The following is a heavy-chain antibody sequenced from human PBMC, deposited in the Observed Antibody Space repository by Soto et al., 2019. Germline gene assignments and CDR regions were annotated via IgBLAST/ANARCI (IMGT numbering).Heavy chain of an antibody. CDR2: INHSGST. CDR3: ARIGLILQWVTDEDDFDI. D-gene: IGHD2-21*02. CDR1: GGTLSGYY. J-gene: IGHJ3*02. V-gene: IGHV4-34*01. Sequence: SETLSLTCAGYGGTLSGYYWSSIRQPPGKGLEWIGEINHSGSTNYNPSLKSRVTISVDTSKNQFSLKESPVTAAATAVYYCARIGLILQWVTDEDDFDIRRDGTTVSVSS.